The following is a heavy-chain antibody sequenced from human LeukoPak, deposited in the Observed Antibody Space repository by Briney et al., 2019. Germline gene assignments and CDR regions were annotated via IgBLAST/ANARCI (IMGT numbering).Heavy chain of an antibody. CDR3: ARAILSGYPDS. Sequence: PSETLSLTCTVSGGSISSYYWSWIRQSPGRGLEWIGYMYYSGSTNYNPSLKSRLTISLDTSKDQFSLKLSSVTAADTAVYYCARAILSGYPDSWGQGTLVIVFS. D-gene: IGHD3-3*01. CDR2: MYYSGST. V-gene: IGHV4-59*01. CDR1: GGSISSYY. J-gene: IGHJ4*02.